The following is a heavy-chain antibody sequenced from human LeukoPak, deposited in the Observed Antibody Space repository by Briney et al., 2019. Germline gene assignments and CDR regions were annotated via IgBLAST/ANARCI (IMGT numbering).Heavy chain of an antibody. Sequence: GRSLRLSCAASGFSFSNYAMDWVRQAPGKGLEWVAVISKDGSMKYYSDSVKGRFTVYRDNSIHTLYLEMNSLKTEDTAVYYCAGESFDFWSQGTMVTVSS. CDR3: AGESFDF. J-gene: IGHJ3*01. CDR2: ISKDGSMK. CDR1: GFSFSNYA. V-gene: IGHV3-30*04.